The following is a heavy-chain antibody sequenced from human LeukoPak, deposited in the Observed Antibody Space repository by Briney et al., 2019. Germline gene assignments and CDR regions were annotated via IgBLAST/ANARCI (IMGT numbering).Heavy chain of an antibody. CDR3: ASHPGYDFWSGYSY. D-gene: IGHD3-3*01. J-gene: IGHJ4*02. CDR2: INTDGSST. V-gene: IGHV3-74*01. CDR1: GFTFSSYS. Sequence: GGSLRLSCAASGFTFSSYSMNWVRQGPGKGLVWVSRINTDGSSTNYADSVKGRFTISRDNAKKTLYLQMNSLRAEDTAVYYCASHPGYDFWSGYSYWGQGSLVTVSS.